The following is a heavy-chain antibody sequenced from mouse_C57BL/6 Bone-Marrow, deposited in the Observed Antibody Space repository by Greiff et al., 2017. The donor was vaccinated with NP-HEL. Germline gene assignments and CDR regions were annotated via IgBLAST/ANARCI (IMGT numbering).Heavy chain of an antibody. Sequence: EVQLQQSGAELVRPGASVKLSCTASGFNIKDDYMHWVKQRPEQGLEWIGWIDPENGDTEYASKFQGKATITADTSSNTAYLQLSSLTSEDTAVYYCTTPYYYCSSYDWFAYWGQGTLVTVSA. D-gene: IGHD1-1*01. V-gene: IGHV14-4*01. CDR1: GFNIKDDY. J-gene: IGHJ3*01. CDR3: TTPYYYCSSYDWFAY. CDR2: IDPENGDT.